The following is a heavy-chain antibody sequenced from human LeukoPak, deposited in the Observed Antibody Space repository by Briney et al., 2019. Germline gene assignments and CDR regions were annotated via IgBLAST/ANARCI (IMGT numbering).Heavy chain of an antibody. D-gene: IGHD3-22*01. CDR3: ARNLVGSGYYFDY. J-gene: IGHJ4*02. Sequence: GVSLRLSCAASGFIFNNYAIHWVRQAPGKGLQWVAVISPDGTQKYDADSVKGRFTISRDNSQKILYLQMNTLRTEDTAVYYCARNLVGSGYYFDYWGQGTLVTVSS. CDR2: ISPDGTQK. CDR1: GFIFNNYA. V-gene: IGHV3-30*03.